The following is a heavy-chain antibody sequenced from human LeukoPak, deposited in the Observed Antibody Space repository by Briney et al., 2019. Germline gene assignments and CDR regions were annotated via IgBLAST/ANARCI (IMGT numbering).Heavy chain of an antibody. CDR3: ARHCSGSSCYDN. CDR1: GGSISSYY. CDR2: IYYSGST. J-gene: IGHJ4*02. V-gene: IGHV4-59*01. Sequence: SETLSLTCTVSGGSISSYYWSWIRQPPGKGLEWIGYIYYSGSTNYNPSLKSRVTISVDTSKNQFSLKLSSVTAADTAVYYCARHCSGSSCYDNWGQGTLVTVSS. D-gene: IGHD2-15*01.